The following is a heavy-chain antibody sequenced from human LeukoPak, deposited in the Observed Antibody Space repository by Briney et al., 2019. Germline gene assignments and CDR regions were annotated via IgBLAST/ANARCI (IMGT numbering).Heavy chain of an antibody. CDR3: ARGLYDSSGSGDY. V-gene: IGHV3-21*01. Sequence: GGSLRLSCAASGFTFSSYSMNWVRQAPGKGLEWVSSISSSSSYIYYADSVKGRFTISRDNAKNSLYLQMNSLRVEDTAVYYCARGLYDSSGSGDYWGQGTLVTVSS. D-gene: IGHD3-22*01. J-gene: IGHJ4*02. CDR1: GFTFSSYS. CDR2: ISSSSSYI.